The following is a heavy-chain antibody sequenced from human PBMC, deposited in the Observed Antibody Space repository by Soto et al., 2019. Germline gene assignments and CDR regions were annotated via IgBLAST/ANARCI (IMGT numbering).Heavy chain of an antibody. V-gene: IGHV1-46*03. CDR3: ARGDIVVVPAASFDP. J-gene: IGHJ5*02. CDR1: GYTFTSYY. Sequence: QVQLVQSGAEVKKPGASVKVSCKASGYTFTSYYMHWVRQAPGQGLEWMGIINPSGGSTSYAQKFQGRVTMTRDTSTSTVYMELSSLRSEDTAVYYCARGDIVVVPAASFDPWGQGTLVTVSP. CDR2: INPSGGST. D-gene: IGHD2-2*01.